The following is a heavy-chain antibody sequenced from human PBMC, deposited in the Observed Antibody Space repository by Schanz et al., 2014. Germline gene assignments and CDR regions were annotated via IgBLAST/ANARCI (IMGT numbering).Heavy chain of an antibody. V-gene: IGHV3-74*02. CDR3: AKQFLSYYFYGMDV. Sequence: EVQLVESGGGLVQPGGSLIISCSASGFTFSDYALHWVRQAPGKGLVWVSRINSDGSTTIYADSVKGRFTISRDNAKNTLYLQMDSLRPEDTAVYYCAKQFLSYYFYGMDVWGQGTTVSVSS. CDR1: GFTFSDYA. J-gene: IGHJ6*02. D-gene: IGHD4-4*01. CDR2: INSDGSTT.